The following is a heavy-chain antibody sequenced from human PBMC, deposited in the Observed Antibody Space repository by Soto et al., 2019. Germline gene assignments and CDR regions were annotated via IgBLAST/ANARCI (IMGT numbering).Heavy chain of an antibody. CDR2: IKEDGSEK. Sequence: GGSLRLSCSSSCFTFIGYWMTWVRQAPGKGLEWVANIKEDGSEKYYVDSVKGRFTISRDNPKNSLYLQMNSLRADDTAVYYCARPLYGSGSVWFDPWGQGTLVTVSS. J-gene: IGHJ5*02. CDR1: CFTFIGYW. V-gene: IGHV3-7*03. D-gene: IGHD3-10*01. CDR3: ARPLYGSGSVWFDP.